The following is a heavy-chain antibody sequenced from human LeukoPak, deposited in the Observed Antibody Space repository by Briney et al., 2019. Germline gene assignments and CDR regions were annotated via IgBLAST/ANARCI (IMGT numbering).Heavy chain of an antibody. J-gene: IGHJ4*02. D-gene: IGHD6-6*01. CDR2: IYYSGSA. CDR3: ARVFYSSSSRYFFDS. V-gene: IGHV4-59*02. CDR1: GGSVSVYY. Sequence: SETLSLTCTVSGGSVSVYYWSWIRQPPGKGLEWIGYIYYSGSANYNPSLKSRVTISVDTSKNQFSLKLSSVTAADTPVYYCARVFYSSSSRYFFDSWGQGTLVTVSS.